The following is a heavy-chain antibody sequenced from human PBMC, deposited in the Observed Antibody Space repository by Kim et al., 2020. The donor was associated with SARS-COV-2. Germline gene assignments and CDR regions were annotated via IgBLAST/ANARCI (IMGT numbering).Heavy chain of an antibody. CDR1: GFTFGDYA. J-gene: IGHJ4*02. CDR2: ISWNSGSI. Sequence: GGSLRLSCAASGFTFGDYAMHWVRQAPGKGLEWVSGISWNSGSIYYADSVKGRFTISRDNAKNSLYLQMNSLRAEDTALYYCAKDMGITMLVVVGLDYWGQGTLVTVSS. CDR3: AKDMGITMLVVVGLDY. D-gene: IGHD3-22*01. V-gene: IGHV3-9*01.